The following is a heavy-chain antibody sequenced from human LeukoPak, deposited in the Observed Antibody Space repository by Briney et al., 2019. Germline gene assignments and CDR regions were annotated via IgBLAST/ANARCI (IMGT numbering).Heavy chain of an antibody. CDR2: IIPIIGVI. CDR3: ARKSHGPFDY. CDR1: GGTFSSYG. V-gene: IGHV1-69*04. Sequence: ASVKVSCKASGGTFSSYGITWLRQAPGQGLEWMGTIIPIIGVINYAQKFQGRVTITADKSTSTAYMELSSLRSEDTAVYYCARKSHGPFDYWGQGTLVTVSP. J-gene: IGHJ4*02.